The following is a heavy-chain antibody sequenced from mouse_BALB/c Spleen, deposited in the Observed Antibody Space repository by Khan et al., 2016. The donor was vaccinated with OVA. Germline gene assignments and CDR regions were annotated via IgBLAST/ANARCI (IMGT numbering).Heavy chain of an antibody. CDR2: IYPGTGSI. CDR3: AGGGDSDEAWFAY. CDR1: GYIFTSYW. Sequence: QVQLQQSGAELVRPGASVKLSCKTSGYIFTSYWIHWVKQRSGQGLEWIARIYPGTGSIYYNEKFKGKATLTEDTSSSTAFMQLSSLKTEDSAVDFCAGGGDSDEAWFAYWGQGTLVTVSA. J-gene: IGHJ3*01. V-gene: IGHV1S132*01.